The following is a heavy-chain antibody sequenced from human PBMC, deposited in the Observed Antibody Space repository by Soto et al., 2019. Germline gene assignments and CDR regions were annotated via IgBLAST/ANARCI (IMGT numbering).Heavy chain of an antibody. CDR3: TRDGGGRYYGGFDN. V-gene: IGHV3-74*01. CDR2: INSDGTST. Sequence: EVHLVESGGGLVQPGGCLRLSCATSGFNFSTYWVHWVRQVPGKGLVWVSRINSDGTSTDYADSVKGRFTTSRDNAKKTLYVEMISLRADDTAIYYCTRDGGGRYYGGFDNWGQGTLVTVSS. CDR1: GFNFSTYW. D-gene: IGHD1-26*01. J-gene: IGHJ4*02.